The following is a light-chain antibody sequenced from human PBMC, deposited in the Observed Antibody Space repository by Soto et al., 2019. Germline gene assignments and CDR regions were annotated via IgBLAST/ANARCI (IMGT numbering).Light chain of an antibody. CDR1: SSGLGAYDY. J-gene: IGLJ2*01. V-gene: IGLV2-14*03. CDR3: SSYTSSNILV. CDR2: DVN. Sequence: QSVLTQPASVSGSPGQSITISCTGTSSGLGAYDYVSWYQQHPDKAPKLMIYDVNTRPSGVSDRFSGSKSGNTASLTISGLQAEDEADYYCSSYTSSNILVFGGGTKLTVL.